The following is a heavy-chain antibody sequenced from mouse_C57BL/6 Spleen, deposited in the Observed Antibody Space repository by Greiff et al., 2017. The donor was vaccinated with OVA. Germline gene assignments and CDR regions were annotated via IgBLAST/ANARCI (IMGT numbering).Heavy chain of an antibody. Sequence: QVQLQPGAELVMPGASVKLSCTASGYTFTSYWMHWVKQRPGQGLEWIGEIDPSDSYTNYNQKFKGKSTLTVDKSSSTAYMQLSSLTSEDSAVYYCARSGYYGSSSYWYFDVWGTGTTVTVSS. CDR2: IDPSDSYT. J-gene: IGHJ1*03. CDR1: GYTFTSYW. V-gene: IGHV1-69*01. CDR3: ARSGYYGSSSYWYFDV. D-gene: IGHD1-1*01.